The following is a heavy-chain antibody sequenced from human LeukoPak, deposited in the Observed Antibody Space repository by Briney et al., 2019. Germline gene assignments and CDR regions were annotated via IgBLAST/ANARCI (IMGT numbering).Heavy chain of an antibody. J-gene: IGHJ6*03. V-gene: IGHV1-2*02. Sequence: PGASVKVSCKASGYTFTGYYMHWVRQAPGQGLEWMGWINPNSGGTNYAQRFQGRVTMTRDTSISTAYMELSRLRSDDTAVYYCARDLRYSSGWSASGMDVWGKGTTVTISS. CDR3: ARDLRYSSGWSASGMDV. CDR2: INPNSGGT. D-gene: IGHD6-19*01. CDR1: GYTFTGYY.